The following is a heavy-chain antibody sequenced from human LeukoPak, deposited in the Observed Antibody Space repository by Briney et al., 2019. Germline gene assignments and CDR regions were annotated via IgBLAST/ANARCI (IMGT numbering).Heavy chain of an antibody. J-gene: IGHJ4*02. CDR2: ISGRALNK. CDR1: GFSFSNYG. D-gene: IGHD5-12*01. V-gene: IGHV3-48*04. Sequence: GGSLRLSCAASGFSFSNYGMDWVRQTPGRGLEWISYISGRALNKDYADSVKGRFTISRDDAENALYLQMNNLRAEDTAVYYCAKEGGGYRLFEFWGQGTLVTVSS. CDR3: AKEGGGYRLFEF.